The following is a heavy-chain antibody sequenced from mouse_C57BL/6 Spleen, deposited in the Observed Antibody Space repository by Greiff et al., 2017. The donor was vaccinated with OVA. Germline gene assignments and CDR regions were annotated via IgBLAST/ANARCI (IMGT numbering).Heavy chain of an antibody. CDR1: GFTFSSYA. CDR3: ARVLAYYSNYGAMDY. J-gene: IGHJ4*01. CDR2: ISDGGSYT. V-gene: IGHV5-4*03. Sequence: EVMLVESGGGLVKPGGSLTLSCAASGFTFSSYAMSWVRQTPEKRLEWVATISDGGSYTYYPDNVQGRFTISRDNAKNNLYLQMSHLKSEDTAMYYCARVLAYYSNYGAMDYWGQGTSVTVSS. D-gene: IGHD2-5*01.